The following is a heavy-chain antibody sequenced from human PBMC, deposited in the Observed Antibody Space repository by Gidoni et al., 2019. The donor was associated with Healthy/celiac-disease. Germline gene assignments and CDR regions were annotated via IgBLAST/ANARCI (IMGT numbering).Heavy chain of an antibody. CDR3: ARDWEYSGSYSSVYFDY. CDR2: INWNGGST. J-gene: IGHJ4*02. Sequence: PGKGLVLVSGINWNGGSTGYAYSVKGRFTISRDNAKNSLYPQMNSLRAEDTALYHCARDWEYSGSYSSVYFDYWGQGTLVTVSS. D-gene: IGHD1-26*01. V-gene: IGHV3-20*01.